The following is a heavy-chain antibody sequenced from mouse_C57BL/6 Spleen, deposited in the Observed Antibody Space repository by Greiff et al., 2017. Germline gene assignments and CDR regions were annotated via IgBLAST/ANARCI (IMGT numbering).Heavy chain of an antibody. CDR1: GFTFSDYG. CDR3: ARAERATAQATGCAY. D-gene: IGHD3-2*02. CDR2: ISSGSSTV. Sequence: DVHLVESGGGLVKPGGSLKLSCAASGFTFSDYGMHWVRQAPEKGLEWVAYISSGSSTVYYAATVKGRFTISRDNAKNTLFLQRTRLRSEDTAMYYCARAERATAQATGCAYWGQGTLVTVSA. V-gene: IGHV5-17*01. J-gene: IGHJ3*01.